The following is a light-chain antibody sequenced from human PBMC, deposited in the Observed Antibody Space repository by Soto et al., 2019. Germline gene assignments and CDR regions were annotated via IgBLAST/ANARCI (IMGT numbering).Light chain of an antibody. CDR1: QSLTNN. CDR3: QHRGT. CDR2: AAS. V-gene: IGKV3-15*01. Sequence: EMLLTQSPATLSVSPGGRATLSCRASQSLTNNLAWYQQKPGQAPRLLIYAASTRATGIPARFSGSGSGTDFTLTISSLQSEDFAVYHCQHRGTFGQGTKVEFK. J-gene: IGKJ1*01.